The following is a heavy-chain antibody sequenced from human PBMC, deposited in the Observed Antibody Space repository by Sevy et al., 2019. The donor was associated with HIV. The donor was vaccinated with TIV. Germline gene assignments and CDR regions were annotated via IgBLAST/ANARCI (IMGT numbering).Heavy chain of an antibody. CDR2: ISWNSGRI. Sequence: GGSLRLSCAVSGFTFGDYALHWVRQAPGKGLEWVAGISWNSGRIGYADSVKGRFTISRDNAKNSLYLQMNSLRIEDTAFDYCVKDSYYDSSGYFDYWGQGTLVTVSS. CDR1: GFTFGDYA. J-gene: IGHJ4*02. V-gene: IGHV3-9*01. CDR3: VKDSYYDSSGYFDY. D-gene: IGHD3-22*01.